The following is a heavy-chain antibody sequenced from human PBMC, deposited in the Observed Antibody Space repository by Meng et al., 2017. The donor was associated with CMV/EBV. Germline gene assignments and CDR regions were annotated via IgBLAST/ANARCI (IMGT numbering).Heavy chain of an antibody. D-gene: IGHD3-3*01. V-gene: IGHV4-34*01. CDR3: ARGRGNDFWSGYSTTEFDP. CDR2: INHSGSA. J-gene: IGHJ5*02. CDR1: GGSFSSFY. Sequence: SETLSLTCAVYGGSFSSFYWSWIRQPPGKGLEWIGEINHSGSANYNPSLKSRVSISVDTSKNQFSLKLSSVTAADTAVYYCARGRGNDFWSGYSTTEFDPWGQGTLVTVPS.